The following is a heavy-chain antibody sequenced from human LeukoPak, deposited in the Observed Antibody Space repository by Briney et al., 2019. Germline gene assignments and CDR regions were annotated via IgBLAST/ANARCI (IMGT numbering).Heavy chain of an antibody. Sequence: SETLSLTCTVSGGPISSYYWSWIRQPPGKGLEWIGYIYFSGSTDYNPSLKSRVTISVDTSKNQFSLKLSSVTAADTAVYYRARSEYSSSSGHFDYWGQGTLVTVSS. J-gene: IGHJ4*02. V-gene: IGHV4-59*08. CDR2: IYFSGST. CDR3: ARSEYSSSSGHFDY. CDR1: GGPISSYY. D-gene: IGHD6-6*01.